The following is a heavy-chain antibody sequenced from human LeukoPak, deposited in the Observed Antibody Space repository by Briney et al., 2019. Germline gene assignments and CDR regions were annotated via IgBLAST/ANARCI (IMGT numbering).Heavy chain of an antibody. J-gene: IGHJ5*02. Sequence: PSETLSLTCTVSGGSISSYYWSWIRQPPGKGLEWIGYIYYSGSTNYNPSLKSRVTISVDTSKNQFSLKLSSVTAADTAVYYCARAAGSGGSCYMPWGQGTLVTVSS. CDR1: GGSISSYY. D-gene: IGHD2-15*01. CDR3: ARAAGSGGSCYMP. V-gene: IGHV4-59*12. CDR2: IYYSGST.